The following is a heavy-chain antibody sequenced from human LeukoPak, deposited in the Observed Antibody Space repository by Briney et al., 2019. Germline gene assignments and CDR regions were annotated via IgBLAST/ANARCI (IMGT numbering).Heavy chain of an antibody. D-gene: IGHD6-19*01. J-gene: IGHJ6*03. V-gene: IGHV4-59*12. Sequence: SETLSLTCTVSGGSISNYYWSWIRQPPGKGLEWIAYIYYSGTTNYNPSLKSRVTISVDTSKNQFSLKLSSVTAADTAVYYCARGSAVARQYYYYYMDVWGKGTTVTVSS. CDR1: GGSISNYY. CDR3: ARGSAVARQYYYYYMDV. CDR2: IYYSGTT.